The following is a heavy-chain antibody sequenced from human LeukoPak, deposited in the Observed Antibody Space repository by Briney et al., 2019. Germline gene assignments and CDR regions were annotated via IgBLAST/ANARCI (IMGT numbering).Heavy chain of an antibody. CDR2: IIPIFGTA. D-gene: IGHD4-23*01. V-gene: IGHV1-69*05. Sequence: SVKVSCKASGGTFSSYAISWVRQAPGQGLEWMGGIIPIFGTANYAQKFQGRVTITTDESTSTTYMELSSLRSEDTAVYYCARVPMDYGGNPAFFDYWGQGTLVTVSS. CDR3: ARVPMDYGGNPAFFDY. CDR1: GGTFSSYA. J-gene: IGHJ4*02.